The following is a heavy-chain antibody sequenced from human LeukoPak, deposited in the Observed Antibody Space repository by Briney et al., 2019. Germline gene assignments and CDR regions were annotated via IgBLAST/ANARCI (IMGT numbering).Heavy chain of an antibody. CDR1: GFTFSGSA. J-gene: IGHJ4*02. CDR2: ITGGGSK. D-gene: IGHD2-21*01. V-gene: IGHV3-23*01. CDR3: AKDYSGDGYWDFDY. Sequence: GGSLRLSCAASGFTFSGSAMHWVRQAPGKGLEWVSGITGGGSKLYVDSVKGRFTVSRDNSQNTMSMQMNSLRVEDTAVYFCAKDYSGDGYWDFDYWGQGILVTVSS.